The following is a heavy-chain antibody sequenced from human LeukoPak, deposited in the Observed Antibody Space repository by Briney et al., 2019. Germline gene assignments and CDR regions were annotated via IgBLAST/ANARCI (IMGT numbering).Heavy chain of an antibody. CDR2: ISYDGSNK. J-gene: IGHJ6*04. Sequence: WGSLRLSCAASGFTFSSYGMHWVRQAPGKGLEWVAVISYDGSNKYYADSVKGRFTISRDNSKNTLYLQMNSLRAEDTAVYYCAKSTVTTNIYYYYGMDVWGKGTTVTVSS. CDR3: AKSTVTTNIYYYYGMDV. CDR1: GFTFSSYG. D-gene: IGHD4-17*01. V-gene: IGHV3-30*18.